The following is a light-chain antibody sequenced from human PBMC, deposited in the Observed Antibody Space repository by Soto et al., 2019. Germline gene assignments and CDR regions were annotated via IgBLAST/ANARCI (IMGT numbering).Light chain of an antibody. CDR2: EVS. Sequence: ALTQPPSVSGSPGQSVTISCTGTSSDVGSYNRVSWYQQPPGTAPKLIIYEVSNRPSGVPDRFSGSKSGNTASLTISGLQAEDEADYYCSSYTSSSPVVFGGGTKLTVL. V-gene: IGLV2-18*02. CDR3: SSYTSSSPVV. CDR1: SSDVGSYNR. J-gene: IGLJ3*02.